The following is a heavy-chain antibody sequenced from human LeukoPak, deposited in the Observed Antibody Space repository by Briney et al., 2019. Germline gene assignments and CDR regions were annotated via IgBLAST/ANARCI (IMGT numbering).Heavy chain of an antibody. CDR2: INHSGST. CDR3: ARASRGYCSGGSCVYHFDY. J-gene: IGHJ4*02. CDR1: GGSFSGYY. D-gene: IGHD2-15*01. Sequence: PSETLSLTCAVYGGSFSGYYWSWIRQPPGKGLEWIGEINHSGSTNYNPSLKSRVTISVDTSKNQFSLKLSSVTAADTAVYYCARASRGYCSGGSCVYHFDYWGQGTLVTVSS. V-gene: IGHV4-34*01.